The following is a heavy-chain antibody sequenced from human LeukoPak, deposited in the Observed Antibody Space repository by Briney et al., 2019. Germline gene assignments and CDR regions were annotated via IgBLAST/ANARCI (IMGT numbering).Heavy chain of an antibody. V-gene: IGHV3-21*01. J-gene: IGHJ4*02. CDR3: AREEMATMPIDY. CDR2: ISSSSSYI. D-gene: IGHD5-12*01. CDR1: GVTFSSYS. Sequence: GGSLRLSCAASGVTFSSYSMNWVCEAPGEGVEWVSSISSSSSYIYYADSVRGGFTISRENARNSLYLQMNSLRAEDTAVYYCAREEMATMPIDYWGQGTLVTVSS.